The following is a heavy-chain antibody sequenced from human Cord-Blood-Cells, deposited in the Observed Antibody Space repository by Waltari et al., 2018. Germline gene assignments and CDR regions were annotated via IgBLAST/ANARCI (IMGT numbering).Heavy chain of an antibody. V-gene: IGHV4-4*07. Sequence: QVQLQESGPGLVKPSETLSLTCTVPGGPISGYSWSWLRQPAGKGLEWIGRIYTSGSTNYNPSLKSRVTMSVDTSKNQFSLKLSSVTAADTAVYYCARSGYSSGWFDAFDIWGQGTMVTVSS. J-gene: IGHJ3*02. CDR1: GGPISGYS. CDR3: ARSGYSSGWFDAFDI. D-gene: IGHD6-19*01. CDR2: IYTSGST.